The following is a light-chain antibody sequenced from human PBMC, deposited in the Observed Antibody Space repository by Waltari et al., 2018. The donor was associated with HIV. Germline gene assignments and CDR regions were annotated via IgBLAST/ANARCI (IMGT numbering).Light chain of an antibody. CDR3: QQYDNYPWT. Sequence: DIQMTQSPSTLPASVGDRVTITCRASQTISNWLAWYQQKPGRAPKLLIYRASNLESGVPSRFSGTGSGTEFTLAITSLQPDDFATYYCQQYDNYPWTFGQGTKVEIK. CDR2: RAS. V-gene: IGKV1-5*03. J-gene: IGKJ1*01. CDR1: QTISNW.